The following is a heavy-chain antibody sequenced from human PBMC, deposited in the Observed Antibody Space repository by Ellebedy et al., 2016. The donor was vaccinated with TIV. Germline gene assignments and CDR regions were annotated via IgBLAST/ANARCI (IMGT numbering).Heavy chain of an antibody. D-gene: IGHD3-10*01. CDR1: GFTFSSYA. J-gene: IGHJ5*02. V-gene: IGHV3-48*04. CDR3: ARCPLTMIRGDDEYNWFDP. CDR2: ISSSGSTI. Sequence: GESLKISCAASGFTFSSYARSWVRQAPGKGLEWVSYISSSGSTIYYTDSVKGRFTISRDNANNSLYLQMNSLRAEDTAVYYCARCPLTMIRGDDEYNWFDPWGQGTLVTVSS.